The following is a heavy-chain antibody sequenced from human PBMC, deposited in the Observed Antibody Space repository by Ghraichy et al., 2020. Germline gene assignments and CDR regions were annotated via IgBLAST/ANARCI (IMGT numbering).Heavy chain of an antibody. CDR3: ARRMVYANHDAFDI. V-gene: IGHV3-66*04. Sequence: GGSLRLSCAASGFTVSSNYMSWVRQAPGKGLEWVSVIYSGGSAYYADSVKGRFTISRDNSKNTLYLQMNSLRAEDTAVYYCARRMVYANHDAFDIWGQGTMVTVSS. J-gene: IGHJ3*02. D-gene: IGHD2-8*01. CDR1: GFTVSSNY. CDR2: IYSGGSA.